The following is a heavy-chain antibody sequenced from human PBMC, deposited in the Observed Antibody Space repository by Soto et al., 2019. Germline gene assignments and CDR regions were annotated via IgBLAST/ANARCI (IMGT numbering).Heavy chain of an antibody. D-gene: IGHD5-12*01. CDR3: VRAGGYNGNDYVYYYGMDV. CDR2: TWYDGVNK. J-gene: IGHJ6*02. CDR1: GFSFSTYG. Sequence: QVQLVESGGGVVQPGGSLRLSCTASGFSFSTYGMHWVRQAPGKGLEWVALTWYDGVNKYYADSVRGRFSISRDNAKNMLFLQMNSLRDEDTAVYYCVRAGGYNGNDYVYYYGMDVWGQGTTVTVSS. V-gene: IGHV3-33*01.